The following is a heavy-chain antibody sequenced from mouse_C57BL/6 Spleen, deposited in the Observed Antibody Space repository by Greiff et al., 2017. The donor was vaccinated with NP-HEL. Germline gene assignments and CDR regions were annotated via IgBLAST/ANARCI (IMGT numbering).Heavy chain of an antibody. D-gene: IGHD1-1*01. CDR2: ISDGGSYT. Sequence: DVQLQESGGGLVKPGGSLKLSCAASGFTFSSYAMSWVRQTPEKRLEWVATISDGGSYTYYPDNVKGRFTISRDNAKNNLYLQMSHLKSEDTAMYYCARDEDYDHAMDYWGQGTSVTVSS. V-gene: IGHV5-4*01. J-gene: IGHJ4*01. CDR1: GFTFSSYA. CDR3: ARDEDYDHAMDY.